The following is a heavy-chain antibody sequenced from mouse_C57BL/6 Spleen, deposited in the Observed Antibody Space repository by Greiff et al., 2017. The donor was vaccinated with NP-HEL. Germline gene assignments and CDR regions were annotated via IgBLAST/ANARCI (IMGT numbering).Heavy chain of an antibody. V-gene: IGHV14-3*01. Sequence: VQLQQSVAELVRPGASVKLSCTASGFNFKNTYMHWVKQRPEQGLEWIGRIDPANGNTKYAPKFQGKATITADTSSNTAYLQLSSLTSEDTAICYCARAGTYYYAMDYWGQGTSVTVSS. CDR2: IDPANGNT. CDR1: GFNFKNTY. CDR3: ARAGTYYYAMDY. J-gene: IGHJ4*01. D-gene: IGHD4-1*01.